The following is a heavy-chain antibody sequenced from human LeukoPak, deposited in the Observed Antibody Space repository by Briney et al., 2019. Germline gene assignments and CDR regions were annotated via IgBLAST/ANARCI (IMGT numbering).Heavy chain of an antibody. D-gene: IGHD2-2*01. CDR2: IIPIFGTA. J-gene: IGHJ5*02. CDR1: GGTFSSYA. Sequence: AASVKVSCKASGGTFSSYAISWVRQAPGQGLEWMGGIIPIFGTANYAQKFQGRVTITTDESTSTAYMELSSLRSEDTAVYYCARTCSSTSCYPRGNWFDPWGQGTLVTVSS. CDR3: ARTCSSTSCYPRGNWFDP. V-gene: IGHV1-69*05.